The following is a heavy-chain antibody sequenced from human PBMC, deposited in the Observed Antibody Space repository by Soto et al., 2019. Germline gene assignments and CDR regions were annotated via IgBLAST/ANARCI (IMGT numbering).Heavy chain of an antibody. CDR1: GYTFNNYG. D-gene: IGHD6-13*01. CDR3: ARDLAVAGDPSWFDP. V-gene: IGHV1-18*01. Sequence: ASVKVSCKASGYTFNNYGISWVRQAPGQGLEWMGWISAYNGNTNYAQKFQGRVTMTTDTSTSTAYMELRSLRSDDTAVYYCARDLAVAGDPSWFDPGGQGTLVTVPS. J-gene: IGHJ5*02. CDR2: ISAYNGNT.